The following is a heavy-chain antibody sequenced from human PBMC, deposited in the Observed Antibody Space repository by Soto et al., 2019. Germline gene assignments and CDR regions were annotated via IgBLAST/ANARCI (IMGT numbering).Heavy chain of an antibody. CDR1: GYSFTSYW. D-gene: IGHD3-22*01. V-gene: IGHV5-51*01. Sequence: PGESLKISCKGSGYSFTSYWIGWVRQMPGKGLEWMGIIYPGDSDTRYSPSFQGQVTISADKSISTAYLQWSSLKASDTAMYYCATTGGDNYDSSGYDAFDIWGQGTMVTVSS. CDR2: IYPGDSDT. J-gene: IGHJ3*02. CDR3: ATTGGDNYDSSGYDAFDI.